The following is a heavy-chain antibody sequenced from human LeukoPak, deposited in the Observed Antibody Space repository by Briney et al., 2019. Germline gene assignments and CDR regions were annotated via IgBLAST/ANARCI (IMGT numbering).Heavy chain of an antibody. D-gene: IGHD6-13*01. CDR2: ISWNSASV. CDR1: GFTFDDYG. Sequence: GGSLRLSCEASGFTFDDYGMHWVRQAPGKGLEWVSTISWNSASVGYVDSVKGRFTISRDNAKKTLYLQMNSLRPEDTALYYCAEDYGYSSSWYDYWGQGTLVTVSS. J-gene: IGHJ4*02. CDR3: AEDYGYSSSWYDY. V-gene: IGHV3-9*01.